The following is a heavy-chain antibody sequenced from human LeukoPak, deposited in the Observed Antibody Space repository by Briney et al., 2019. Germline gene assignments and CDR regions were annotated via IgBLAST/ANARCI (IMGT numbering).Heavy chain of an antibody. Sequence: PGGSLRLSCAASGFTFDDYGMSWVRQAPGKGLEWVSGINWNGGSTGYADSVKGRFTISRDNSKNTVFLQMGSLRAEDMAVYYCARARRDCSGGTCYSYYFDYWGQGTQVTVSP. D-gene: IGHD2-15*01. CDR1: GFTFDDYG. J-gene: IGHJ4*02. CDR2: INWNGGST. CDR3: ARARRDCSGGTCYSYYFDY. V-gene: IGHV3-20*04.